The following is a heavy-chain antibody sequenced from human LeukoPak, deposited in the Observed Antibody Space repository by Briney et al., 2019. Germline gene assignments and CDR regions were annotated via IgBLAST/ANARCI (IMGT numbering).Heavy chain of an antibody. Sequence: PGRSLRLSCAASGFTFSSYGMHWVRQAPGKGLEWVAVISYDGSNKYYADSVKGRLTISRDKSKNTLYLQMNSLRVEDTAVYYCAKDNEFWSGYPKSAFDYWGQGTLVTVSS. CDR2: ISYDGSNK. D-gene: IGHD3-3*01. CDR1: GFTFSSYG. CDR3: AKDNEFWSGYPKSAFDY. V-gene: IGHV3-30*18. J-gene: IGHJ4*02.